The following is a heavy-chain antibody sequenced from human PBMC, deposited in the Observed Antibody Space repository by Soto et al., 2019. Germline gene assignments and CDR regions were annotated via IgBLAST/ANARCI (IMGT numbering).Heavy chain of an antibody. CDR2: IIPIFTTT. D-gene: IGHD6-6*01. Sequence: QVQLVQSGSEVRRPGSSVKVSCKASGGSFSNSAIAWVRQAPGQGLEWLGMIIPIFTTTNYPQKFKDRLTITADGSTSTAYMELSGLKSEDTAVYFCARPSGLLGQFSALVDYWGQGTLVTVSS. V-gene: IGHV1-69*18. CDR1: GGSFSNSA. CDR3: ARPSGLLGQFSALVDY. J-gene: IGHJ4*02.